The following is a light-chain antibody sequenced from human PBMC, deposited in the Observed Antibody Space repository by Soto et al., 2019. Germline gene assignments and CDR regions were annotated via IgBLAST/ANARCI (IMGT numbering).Light chain of an antibody. V-gene: IGKV3-11*01. CDR2: DVP. Sequence: EIVLTQSPATLSLPPGERATLSCRASQSISNYLGWYQQKPGQAPRLLIYDVPKRATGIPARFTGSGSGTDFTLTISILGPEDCADYYCQKRVNGPAFGGGTKVEAK. CDR1: QSISNY. J-gene: IGKJ4*01. CDR3: QKRVNGPA.